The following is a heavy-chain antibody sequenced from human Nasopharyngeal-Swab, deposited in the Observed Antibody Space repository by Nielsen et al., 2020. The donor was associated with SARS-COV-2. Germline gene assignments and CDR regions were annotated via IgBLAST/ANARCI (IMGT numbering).Heavy chain of an antibody. J-gene: IGHJ4*02. CDR2: ISSSSSYI. CDR1: GFTFSSYS. D-gene: IGHD1-1*01. Sequence: GGSLRLSCAASGFTFSSYSMNWVRQAPGKGLEWVSSISSSSSYIYYADSVKGRFTISRDNAKNSLYLQMNSLRAEDTAVYYCARGGLRYNWNDDGHYFDYWGQGTLVTVSS. CDR3: ARGGLRYNWNDDGHYFDY. V-gene: IGHV3-21*01.